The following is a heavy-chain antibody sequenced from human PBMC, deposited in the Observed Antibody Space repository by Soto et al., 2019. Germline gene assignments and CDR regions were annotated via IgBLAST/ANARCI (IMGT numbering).Heavy chain of an antibody. V-gene: IGHV3-21*01. CDR2: ISDSGGFI. CDR1: GFNFGGSS. D-gene: IGHD6-13*01. Sequence: PGGSLRLSCAASGFNFGGSSMNWVRQSPGKGLEWVSSISDSGGFIKYADSVKGRFTISRDNAKNSLFLQMDSLRADDTAVYYCATSSSWYYFQWGQGTLVTVSS. J-gene: IGHJ4*02. CDR3: ATSSSWYYFQ.